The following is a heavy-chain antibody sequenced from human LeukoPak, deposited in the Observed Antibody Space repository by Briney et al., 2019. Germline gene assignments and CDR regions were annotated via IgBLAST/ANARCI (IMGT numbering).Heavy chain of an antibody. CDR3: ARTRQYSGSYYARLPSPYDYYFDY. V-gene: IGHV4-59*01. D-gene: IGHD1-26*01. CDR2: IHYSGST. CDR1: GGSISSYY. J-gene: IGHJ4*02. Sequence: SETLSLTCTVSGGSISSYYWSWIRQPPGKGLEWIGYIHYSGSTNYNPSLKSRVTISVDTSKNQFSLKLSSVTAADTAVYYCARTRQYSGSYYARLPSPYDYYFDYWGQGTLVTVSS.